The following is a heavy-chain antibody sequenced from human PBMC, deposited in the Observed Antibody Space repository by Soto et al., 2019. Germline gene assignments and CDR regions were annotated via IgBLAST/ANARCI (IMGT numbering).Heavy chain of an antibody. J-gene: IGHJ6*02. CDR3: ARDHSGYSSSSGPYYYYYGVDV. D-gene: IGHD6-6*01. CDR2: INPNSGGA. CDR1: GCTFTGFY. Sequence: ASVKVSCKASGCTFTGFYMHWVRQAPGQGLEWMGWINPNSGGANYAQKFQGRVTITGDASTSTAYMELSRLRSEDTAVYYCARDHSGYSSSSGPYYYYYGVDVWGQGTTVTVSS. V-gene: IGHV1-2*02.